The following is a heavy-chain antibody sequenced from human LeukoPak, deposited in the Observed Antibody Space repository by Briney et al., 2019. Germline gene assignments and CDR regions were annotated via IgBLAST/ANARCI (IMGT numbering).Heavy chain of an antibody. V-gene: IGHV3-7*01. Sequence: GGSLRLSCAASGFIFSNYWMTWVRQAPGKGLEWVANIQQDGSQKYYVDSVKGRFTISRDNAKNSLYLQMNSLRAEDTAVYYCARDGLIRGVVYWGQGTLVTVSS. D-gene: IGHD3-10*01. CDR1: GFIFSNYW. J-gene: IGHJ4*02. CDR3: ARDGLIRGVVY. CDR2: IQQDGSQK.